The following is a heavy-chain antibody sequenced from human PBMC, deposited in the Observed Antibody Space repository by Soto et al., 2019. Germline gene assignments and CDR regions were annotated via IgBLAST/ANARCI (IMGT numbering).Heavy chain of an antibody. V-gene: IGHV3-23*01. D-gene: IGHD3-10*01. CDR1: GFTFSSHS. J-gene: IGHJ4*02. Sequence: PGGSLRLSCVASGFTFSSHSMNWVRQAPGKGLEWVSIISGNGYATFYADSVKGRFTTSRDNSRNTFYLHMNSLRAEDTAFYYCAKDRLVRALSDFDCWGQGTLVTVSS. CDR2: ISGNGYAT. CDR3: AKDRLVRALSDFDC.